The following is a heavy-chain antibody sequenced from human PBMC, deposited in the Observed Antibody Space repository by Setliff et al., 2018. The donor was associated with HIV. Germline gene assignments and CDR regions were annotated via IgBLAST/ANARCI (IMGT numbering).Heavy chain of an antibody. CDR3: ATGYYYDSKRAFDF. D-gene: IGHD3-22*01. CDR2: INPNSGGT. V-gene: IGHV1-2*06. J-gene: IGHJ3*01. Sequence: ASVKVSCKASGYIFTDYYMHWVRQAPGQELGWMGRINPNSGGTNYAQKFQGRVTMTRDTSISTAYTELSSLRSEDTAVYHCATGYYYDSKRAFDFWGQGTMVTVSS. CDR1: GYIFTDYY.